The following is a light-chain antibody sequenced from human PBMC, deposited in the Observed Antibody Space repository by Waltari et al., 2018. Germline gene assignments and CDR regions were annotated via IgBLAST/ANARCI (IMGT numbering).Light chain of an antibody. CDR2: GQN. CDR1: SLRRYY. J-gene: IGLJ2*01. V-gene: IGLV3-19*01. Sequence: SFELTQDPPVSVTLGHTVRITCQGDSLRRYYASWYQQRPGQAPILVLYGQNNRPSGIPDRFSGSNSGNTASLIITGAQAEDEADYYCHSRDTSSTRFFGGGTRLTV. CDR3: HSRDTSSTRF.